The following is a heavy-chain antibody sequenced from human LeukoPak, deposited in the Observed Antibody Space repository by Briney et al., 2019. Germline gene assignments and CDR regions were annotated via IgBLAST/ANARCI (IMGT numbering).Heavy chain of an antibody. CDR1: GGSISSYY. Sequence: SETLSLTCTVSGGSISSYYWSWIRQPAAKAPQWIGRIYSSGIINYNPSLKSRVTMSLDNSKNQLSLKLSYVTAADTAVYYCARDTGKSGYPDYWGQGTLVTVSS. J-gene: IGHJ4*02. CDR2: IYSSGII. CDR3: ARDTGKSGYPDY. V-gene: IGHV4-4*07. D-gene: IGHD3-22*01.